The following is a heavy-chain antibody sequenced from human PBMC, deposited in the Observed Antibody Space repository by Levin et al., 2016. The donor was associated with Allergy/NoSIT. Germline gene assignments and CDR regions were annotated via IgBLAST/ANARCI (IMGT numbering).Heavy chain of an antibody. V-gene: IGHV4-39*01. CDR3: ARHAFSGKYSHMDV. J-gene: IGHJ6*03. D-gene: IGHD1-26*01. CDR2: LYFTGST. Sequence: WIRQPPGKGLEWIGSLYFTGSTYQNPSLKSRVTISVDTSKNQFSLKLSSVTAADTAVYFCARHAFSGKYSHMDVWGTGTTVTVSS.